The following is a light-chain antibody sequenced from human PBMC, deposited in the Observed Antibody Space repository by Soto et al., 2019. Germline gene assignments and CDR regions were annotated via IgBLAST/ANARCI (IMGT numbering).Light chain of an antibody. CDR1: QSVSSN. J-gene: IGKJ1*01. CDR3: QQYNNWPT. CDR2: GAS. Sequence: EIVMTQSPATLSVSPGERATLSCRASQSVSSNLAWYQQKPGQAPRLLIYGASTRATGIPARFSGSRSGTEFTLTISSLQSEDCAVYYCQQYNNWPTFGQGTKVEIK. V-gene: IGKV3-15*01.